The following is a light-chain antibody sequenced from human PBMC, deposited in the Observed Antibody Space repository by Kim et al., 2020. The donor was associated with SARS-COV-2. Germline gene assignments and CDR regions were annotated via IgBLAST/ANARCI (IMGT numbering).Light chain of an antibody. CDR1: SSDVGVYNY. CDR3: SSYTSSALRV. V-gene: IGLV2-14*01. Sequence: QSALTQPASVSGSPGQSITISCTGTSSDVGVYNYVSWYQQHPGKAPKLMIYEVSNRPSGVSNRFSGSKSGNTASLTISGLQAEDEADYYCSSYTSSALRVFGGGTQLTVL. CDR2: EVS. J-gene: IGLJ2*01.